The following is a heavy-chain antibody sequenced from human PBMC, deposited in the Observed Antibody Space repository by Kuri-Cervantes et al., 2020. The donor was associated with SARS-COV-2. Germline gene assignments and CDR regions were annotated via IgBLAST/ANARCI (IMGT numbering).Heavy chain of an antibody. D-gene: IGHD2-2*02. CDR1: GGSISSTNYD. CDR2: IPSAGGT. J-gene: IGHJ3*02. V-gene: IGHV4-39*01. CDR3: AGQPCTSPRCYIGDDAFDI. Sequence: ESLRLSCTVSGGSISSTNYDWGWIRQPPGKGLEWIGSIPSAGGTYDSPFLKSRITISVDTSKYQFSLKLTSVTAADTAVYYCAGQPCTSPRCYIGDDAFDIWGQGTMVTVSS.